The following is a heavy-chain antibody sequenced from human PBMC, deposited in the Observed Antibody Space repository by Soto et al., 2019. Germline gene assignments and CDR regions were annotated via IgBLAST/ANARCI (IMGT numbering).Heavy chain of an antibody. CDR2: INPDGGGT. J-gene: IGHJ5*02. CDR3: ARDRQDVLRFLERTHKGDSKTTWLDP. CDR1: GNTFSSYK. D-gene: IGHD3-3*01. Sequence: ASVKVSCKASGNTFSSYKVHWVRQAPGQGLEWMGIINPDGGGTTYAQKFQGRVTMTRDTSTSTVYMEFFSLKSEDTALYYCARDRQDVLRFLERTHKGDSKTTWLDPWGQGTLVTVSS. V-gene: IGHV1-46*01.